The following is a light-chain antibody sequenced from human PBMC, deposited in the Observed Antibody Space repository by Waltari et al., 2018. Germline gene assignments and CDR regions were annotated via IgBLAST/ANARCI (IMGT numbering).Light chain of an antibody. CDR2: DTT. V-gene: IGKV3-11*01. J-gene: IGKJ4*01. CDR1: QSVSIN. Sequence: EIVLTQSPATLSLSPGQRATLSCRASQSVSINLGGYQHKLGQPPRLLIYDTTNRATGIPDRFRTSGLGTDFTLTISSLEPEDFAVYFCQQTSSWPLTFGGGTKVEIK. CDR3: QQTSSWPLT.